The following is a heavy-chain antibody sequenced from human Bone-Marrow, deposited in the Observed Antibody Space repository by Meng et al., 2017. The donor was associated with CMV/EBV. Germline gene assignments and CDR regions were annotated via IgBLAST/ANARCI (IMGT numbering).Heavy chain of an antibody. V-gene: IGHV3-74*01. Sequence: LSLTCAASGFTFSSYWMHWVRQAPGKGLVWVSRINSDGSNTSYADSVKGRFTISRDNAKNTLYLQMNSLRAEDTAVYYCARELHGTHYFDYWGQGTLVTVSS. CDR1: GFTFSSYW. CDR3: ARELHGTHYFDY. D-gene: IGHD4-11*01. CDR2: INSDGSNT. J-gene: IGHJ4*02.